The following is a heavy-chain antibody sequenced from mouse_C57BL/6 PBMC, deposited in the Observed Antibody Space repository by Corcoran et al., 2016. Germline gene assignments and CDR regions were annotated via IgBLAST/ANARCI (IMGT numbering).Heavy chain of an antibody. V-gene: IGHV1-80*01. Sequence: QVQLQQSGTELVKPGASVKISCKASGYAFSSYWMNWVKQRPGKGLEWIGQIYPGDGDTNYNGKFKGKATLTADKSSSTAYMQLSSLTSEDSAVYFCARGRGYYGSFAMDYWGQGTSVTVSS. J-gene: IGHJ4*01. CDR3: ARGRGYYGSFAMDY. CDR2: IYPGDGDT. D-gene: IGHD1-1*01. CDR1: GYAFSSYW.